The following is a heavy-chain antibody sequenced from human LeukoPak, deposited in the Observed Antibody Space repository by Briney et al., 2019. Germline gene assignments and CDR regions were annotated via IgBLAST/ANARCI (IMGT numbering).Heavy chain of an antibody. V-gene: IGHV1-18*01. D-gene: IGHD6-13*01. J-gene: IGHJ4*02. CDR3: ASRFGSSSWYTFDY. Sequence: ASVKVSCKASGYTFTSYGISWVRQAPGQGLEWMGWISAYNGNTNYAQKFQGRVTITRDTSASTAYMELSSLRSEDTAAYYCASRFGSSSWYTFDYWGQGTLVTVSS. CDR2: ISAYNGNT. CDR1: GYTFTSYG.